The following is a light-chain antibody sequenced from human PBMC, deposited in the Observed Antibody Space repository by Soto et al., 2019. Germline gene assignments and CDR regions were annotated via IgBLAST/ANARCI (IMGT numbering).Light chain of an antibody. CDR3: MQSIQLPRT. Sequence: IVMTQTPLSLPVTPGQPASISCKPSHSLLQSDGNTYLYWYLQKPGQPPQLLIYAVYNRFSGVTDRFSDSGSGTDFTLKISRVEAEDVGVYYCMQSIQLPRTFGQGTQVDIK. J-gene: IGKJ1*01. V-gene: IGKV2D-29*01. CDR1: HSLLQSDGNTY. CDR2: AVY.